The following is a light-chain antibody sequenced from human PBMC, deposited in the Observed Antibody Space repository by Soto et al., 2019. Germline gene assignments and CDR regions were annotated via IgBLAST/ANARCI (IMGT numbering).Light chain of an antibody. Sequence: QSALTQPASVSGSPGQSITISCTGTSSDVGSYNLVSWYQQHPGKAPNLMIYEGSKRPSGVSNRFSGSKSGNSASLTISGRQAEGEADKYCCSCAGSSTFPWLFGGSTWLTVL. CDR1: SSDVGSYNL. V-gene: IGLV2-23*03. CDR3: CSCAGSSTFPWL. J-gene: IGLJ2*01. CDR2: EGS.